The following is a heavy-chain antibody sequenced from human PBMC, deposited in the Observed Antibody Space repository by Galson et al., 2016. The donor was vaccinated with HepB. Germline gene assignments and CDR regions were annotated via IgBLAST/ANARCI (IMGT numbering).Heavy chain of an antibody. CDR1: GFSFSNFG. CDR2: ISSSSAHI. J-gene: IGHJ4*02. CDR3: ARGFLQRTLDL. V-gene: IGHV3-21*01. Sequence: SLRLSCAASGFSFSNFGMNWVRQAPGKGLEWVSSISSSSAHIFYTDSVKGRLTVSRDNAKNSLYLQLDSLRAGDSGVYYCARGFLQRTLDLWGQGTLISVSS. D-gene: IGHD2/OR15-2a*01.